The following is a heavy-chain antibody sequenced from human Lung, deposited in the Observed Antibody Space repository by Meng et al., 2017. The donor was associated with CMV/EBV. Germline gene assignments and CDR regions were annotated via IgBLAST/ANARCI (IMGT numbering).Heavy chain of an antibody. CDR2: IIPILGIA. V-gene: IGHV1-69*02. Sequence: SVKVSXKASGGTFSSYTISWVRQAPGQGLEWMGRIIPILGIANYAQKFQGRVTITADKSTSTAYMELSSLRSEDTAVYYCARARSSGWYLAYYVDYWGQGTLVTVSS. D-gene: IGHD6-19*01. J-gene: IGHJ4*02. CDR3: ARARSSGWYLAYYVDY. CDR1: GGTFSSYT.